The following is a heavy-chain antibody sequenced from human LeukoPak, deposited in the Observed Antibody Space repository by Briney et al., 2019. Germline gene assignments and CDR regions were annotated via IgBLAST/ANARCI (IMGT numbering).Heavy chain of an antibody. D-gene: IGHD3-10*01. Sequence: GGSLRLSCAASGFTFSSYSMNWVRQAPGKGLEWVSSISSSSSYIYYADSVKGRFTISRDNAKNSLYLQMNSLRAEDTAVYYCARDRRGTTLRGCFDYWGQGTLVTVSS. J-gene: IGHJ4*02. CDR3: ARDRRGTTLRGCFDY. CDR2: ISSSSSYI. V-gene: IGHV3-21*01. CDR1: GFTFSSYS.